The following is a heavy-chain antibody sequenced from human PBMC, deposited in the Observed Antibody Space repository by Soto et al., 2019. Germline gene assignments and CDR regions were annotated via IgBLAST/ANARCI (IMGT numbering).Heavy chain of an antibody. V-gene: IGHV3-11*01. CDR3: AKMESGLYYSAY. D-gene: IGHD3-3*01. CDR2: ISNRGSPT. J-gene: IGHJ4*02. CDR1: GFTFSDYY. Sequence: QVQLVESGGGLVKPGGSLRLSCAASGFTFSDYYMTWIRQAPGKGLEWVSYISNRGSPTYAESVKGRFTVSRDNARNSVYLQMSSLRAEDTAFYYCAKMESGLYYSAYWGLGTLVTVSS.